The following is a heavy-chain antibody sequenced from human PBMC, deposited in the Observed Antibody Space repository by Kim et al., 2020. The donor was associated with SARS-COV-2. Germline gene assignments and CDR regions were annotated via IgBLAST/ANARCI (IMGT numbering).Heavy chain of an antibody. V-gene: IGHV3-33*05. CDR1: GFTFSSYG. J-gene: IGHJ4*02. CDR3: ARDRYSSSWYLVDY. D-gene: IGHD6-13*01. Sequence: GGSLRLSCAASGFTFSSYGMHWVRQAPGKGLEWVAVISYDGSNKYYADSVKGRFTISRDNSKNTPYLQMNSLRAEDTAVYYCARDRYSSSWYLVDYWGQGTLVTVSS. CDR2: ISYDGSNK.